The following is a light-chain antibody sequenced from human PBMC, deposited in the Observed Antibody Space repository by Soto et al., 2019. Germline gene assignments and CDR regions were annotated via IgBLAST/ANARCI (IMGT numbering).Light chain of an antibody. J-gene: IGLJ1*01. CDR2: DVS. V-gene: IGLV2-14*03. CDR1: SSDVGGYNY. Sequence: QSALTQPASVSGSPGQSINISCTGTSSDVGGYNYVSWYQHHPGKAPKLIIYDVSNRPSGVSNPFSGSKSGNTASLTISGLQPEDEADYYCSSYTTSNTRQIVFGTRTQLTVL. CDR3: SSYTTSNTRQIV.